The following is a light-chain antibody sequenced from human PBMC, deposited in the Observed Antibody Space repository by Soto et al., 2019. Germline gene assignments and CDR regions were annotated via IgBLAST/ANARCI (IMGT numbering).Light chain of an antibody. CDR2: AAS. J-gene: IGKJ2*01. CDR3: QQSYSTPTPPP. CDR1: QSITTH. V-gene: IGKV1-39*01. Sequence: DIQMTQSPSSLSASVGDRVTMTCRASQSITTHVNWYQQKPGKDPKLLIYAASILQSGVPSRFSGSGSGTAYTLTISSLQPEDFATYFCQQSYSTPTPPPFGQGTKVEIK.